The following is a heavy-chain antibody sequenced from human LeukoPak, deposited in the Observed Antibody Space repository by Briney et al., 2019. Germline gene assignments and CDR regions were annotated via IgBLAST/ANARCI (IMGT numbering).Heavy chain of an antibody. CDR3: AREVPPHFYDFWSGYPRYYYYMDV. J-gene: IGHJ6*03. CDR2: IYTSGST. Sequence: SETLSLTCTVSGGSISSYYWSWIRQPPGKGLEWIGYIYTSGSTNYNPSLKSRVTISVDTSKNQCSLKLSSVTAADTAVYYCAREVPPHFYDFWSGYPRYYYYMDVWGKGNTVTVSS. CDR1: GGSISSYY. V-gene: IGHV4-4*09. D-gene: IGHD3-3*01.